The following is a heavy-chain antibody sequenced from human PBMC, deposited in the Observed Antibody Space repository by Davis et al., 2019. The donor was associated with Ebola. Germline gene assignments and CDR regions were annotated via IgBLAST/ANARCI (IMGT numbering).Heavy chain of an antibody. CDR3: ARLDTAMVFRYFDY. Sequence: SETLSLTCTVSGGSISSSSYYWSWIRQSPGKGPEWIALIYYSGSTKYNPSLKSRVTISLDTSKNQFSLKLSSVTAADTAVYYCARLDTAMVFRYFDYWGQGTLVTVSS. D-gene: IGHD5-18*01. CDR2: IYYSGST. CDR1: GGSISSSSYY. J-gene: IGHJ4*02. V-gene: IGHV4-61*05.